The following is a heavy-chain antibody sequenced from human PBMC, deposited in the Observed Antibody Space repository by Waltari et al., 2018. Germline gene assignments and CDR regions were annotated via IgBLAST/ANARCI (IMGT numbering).Heavy chain of an antibody. CDR3: ARGSAARFYYYYMDV. J-gene: IGHJ6*03. CDR1: GGSISSYY. V-gene: IGHV4-4*07. D-gene: IGHD6-6*01. CDR2: IYTSGST. Sequence: QVQLQESGPGLVKPSETLSLTCTVSGGSISSYYWSWIRQPAGKGLEWIGRIYTSGSTNYNPSLKSRVTMSVDTSKNQFSLKLSSVTAADTAVYYCARGSAARFYYYYMDVWGKGTTVTISS.